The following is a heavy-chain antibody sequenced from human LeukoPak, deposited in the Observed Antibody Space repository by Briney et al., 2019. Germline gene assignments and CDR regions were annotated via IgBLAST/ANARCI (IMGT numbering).Heavy chain of an antibody. CDR1: GFTFSSYG. CDR2: ISVSGGTT. J-gene: IGHJ4*02. Sequence: GGSLRLSCAASGFTFSSYGMSWVRQAPGKGLQWVSGISVSGGTTHYADYVKGRFTISRDNSKHTLYLQMNSLRAEDTALYYCTKGFYDSGSSLSALDHWGQGTLVTVSS. CDR3: TKGFYDSGSSLSALDH. D-gene: IGHD3-10*01. V-gene: IGHV3-23*01.